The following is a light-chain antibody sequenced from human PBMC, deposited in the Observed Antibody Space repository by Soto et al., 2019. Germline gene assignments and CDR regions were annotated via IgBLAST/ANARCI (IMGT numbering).Light chain of an antibody. J-gene: IGLJ1*01. CDR2: DVS. Sequence: QSALTQPASVSGAPGQSITICCTGSSSDVGGYNYVSWYQQHPGKAPKLMIYDVSNRPSGVSNRFSGSKSGNTASLTISGLQAEDEADYYCSSYTSSNSLDVFGTGTKLTVL. CDR1: SSDVGGYNY. CDR3: SSYTSSNSLDV. V-gene: IGLV2-14*01.